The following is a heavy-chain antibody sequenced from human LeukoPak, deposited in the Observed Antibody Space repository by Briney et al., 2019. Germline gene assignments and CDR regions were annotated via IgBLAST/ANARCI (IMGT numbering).Heavy chain of an antibody. D-gene: IGHD3-16*02. J-gene: IGHJ4*02. CDR2: IKQDGSEK. CDR3: ARPGGDYVWGSYRYISFPFDS. Sequence: GGSLRLSCAASGFTFSSYWMSWVRQAPGKGLEWVANIKQDGSEKYYVDSVKGRFTISRDNAKNSLYLQMNSLRAEDTAVYYCARPGGDYVWGSYRYISFPFDSWGQGTLVTVSS. V-gene: IGHV3-7*01. CDR1: GFTFSSYW.